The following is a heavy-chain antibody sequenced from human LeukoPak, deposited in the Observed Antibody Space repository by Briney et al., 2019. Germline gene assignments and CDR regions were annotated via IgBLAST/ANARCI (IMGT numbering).Heavy chain of an antibody. V-gene: IGHV3-7*01. CDR2: INQDGSKE. D-gene: IGHD5-12*01. CDR3: VRGGGVSGYDLLDY. Sequence: GGSLRLSCAASGFTFSNYWMTWVRQAPGKGLEWVAHINQDGSKEYYMDSVKARFTISRDNAKNSLSLQMNSLRAEDTAVYYCVRGGGVSGYDLLDYWGQGTLVTVSS. J-gene: IGHJ4*02. CDR1: GFTFSNYW.